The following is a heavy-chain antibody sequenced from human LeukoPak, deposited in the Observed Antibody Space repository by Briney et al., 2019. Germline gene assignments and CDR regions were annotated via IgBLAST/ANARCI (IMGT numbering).Heavy chain of an antibody. CDR2: INSDGSNI. V-gene: IGHV3-74*03. CDR1: GFTLSSSR. CDR3: ARGSPLGGN. J-gene: IGHJ4*02. Sequence: GGALRLSRAAPGFTLSSSRMHRVRPTPGEGLVWVSHINSDGSNIKYADSVKGRFTISRDNAKNTLSLQMNSLRAEDTAVYYCARGSPLGGNWGQGTLVTVSS.